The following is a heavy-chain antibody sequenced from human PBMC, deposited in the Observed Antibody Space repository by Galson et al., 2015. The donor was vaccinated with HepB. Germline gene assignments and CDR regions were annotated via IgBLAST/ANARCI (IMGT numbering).Heavy chain of an antibody. V-gene: IGHV3-48*02. CDR1: GFTFSSYT. CDR2: IRSTGTTM. J-gene: IGHJ2*01. CDR3: ARVKFGSGSSSAYWYFDL. Sequence: SLRLSCAASGFTFSSYTMNWVRQAPGKGLEWVAYIRSTGTTMYYADSVKGRFTISRDNAQNSLYLQMNSLRDEDTAVYYCARVKFGSGSSSAYWYFDLWGRGALVTVSS. D-gene: IGHD3-10*01.